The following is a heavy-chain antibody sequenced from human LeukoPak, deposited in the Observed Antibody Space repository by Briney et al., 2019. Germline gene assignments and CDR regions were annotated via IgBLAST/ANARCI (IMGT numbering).Heavy chain of an antibody. CDR1: GFTFSSYA. J-gene: IGHJ4*02. CDR2: ISSSSSYI. D-gene: IGHD3-22*01. CDR3: ARGTPFYDSSDLEYYFDY. V-gene: IGHV3-21*01. Sequence: PGGSLRLSCAASGFTFSSYAMSWVRQAPGKGLEWVSSISSSSSYIYYADSVKGRFTISRDNAKNSLYLQMNSLRAEDTAVYYCARGTPFYDSSDLEYYFDYWGQGTLVTVSS.